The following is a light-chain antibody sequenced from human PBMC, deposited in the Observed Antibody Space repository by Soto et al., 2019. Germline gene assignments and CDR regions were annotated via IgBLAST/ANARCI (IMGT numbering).Light chain of an antibody. V-gene: IGKV3-15*01. CDR3: QQYNNWPLLT. J-gene: IGKJ4*01. Sequence: EIVMTQSPATLSVSPGERATLSCRASQSVSSNLAWYQQKPGQTPRLLIYSASTRATGIPARFSGSGSGTALTLTITSLQSEDFAVYYCQQYNNWPLLTFGGGTKVEIK. CDR1: QSVSSN. CDR2: SAS.